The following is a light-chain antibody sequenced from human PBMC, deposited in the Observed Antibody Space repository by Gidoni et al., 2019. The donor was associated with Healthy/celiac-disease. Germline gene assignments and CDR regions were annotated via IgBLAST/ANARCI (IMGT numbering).Light chain of an antibody. J-gene: IGLJ2*01. CDR2: YAS. V-gene: IGLV3-21*04. Sequence: SYVLTPPPSVSVAAGKTARITCGGNNIGSKSVHWYQQQPGEAAVLVIYYASDRTSGIPERFSGANSGNTATRTISRVEAGDEADYYCQVWDSRSDQVVFGGGTKLTVL. CDR3: QVWDSRSDQVV. CDR1: NIGSKS.